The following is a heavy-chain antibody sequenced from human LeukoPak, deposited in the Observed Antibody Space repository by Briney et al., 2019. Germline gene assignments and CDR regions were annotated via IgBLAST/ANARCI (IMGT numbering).Heavy chain of an antibody. Sequence: AGGSLRLSCAASGFTFSSYSMNWVRQAPGKGLEWVSSISSSSSYIYYADSVKGRFTISRDNAKNSLYLQMNSLRAEDTAVYYCARAPTSDDAFDIWGQGTMVTVSS. V-gene: IGHV3-21*01. CDR1: GFTFSSYS. D-gene: IGHD2-2*01. CDR3: ARAPTSDDAFDI. CDR2: ISSSSSYI. J-gene: IGHJ3*02.